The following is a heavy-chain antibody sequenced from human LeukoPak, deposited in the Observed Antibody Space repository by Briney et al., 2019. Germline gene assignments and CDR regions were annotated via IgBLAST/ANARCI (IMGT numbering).Heavy chain of an antibody. Sequence: GGSLRLSCAASGFTFSSYAMSWVRQAPGKGLEWVSAISGSGDSTYYADSVKGRLTISRDNSRNTLYLQMNSLRAEDTAVYYCAKGRRDCSSTSCYVFDFWGQGTLVTVSS. J-gene: IGHJ4*02. CDR1: GFTFSSYA. D-gene: IGHD2-2*01. CDR3: AKGRRDCSSTSCYVFDF. CDR2: ISGSGDST. V-gene: IGHV3-23*01.